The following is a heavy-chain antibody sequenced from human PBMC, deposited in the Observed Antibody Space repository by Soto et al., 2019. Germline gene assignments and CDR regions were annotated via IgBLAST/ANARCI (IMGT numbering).Heavy chain of an antibody. D-gene: IGHD1-7*01. Sequence: QVQLQESGPGLVMPSQTLSLTCTVSGGSISSGDYYWSWIRQPPGKGLEWIGYIYYSGSTYYNPSLKSRVTISVDTSKNQFSLKLSSVTAADTAVYYCARDLGHSWNYVGNWFDPWGQGTLVTVSS. CDR3: ARDLGHSWNYVGNWFDP. CDR1: GGSISSGDYY. V-gene: IGHV4-30-4*01. CDR2: IYYSGST. J-gene: IGHJ5*02.